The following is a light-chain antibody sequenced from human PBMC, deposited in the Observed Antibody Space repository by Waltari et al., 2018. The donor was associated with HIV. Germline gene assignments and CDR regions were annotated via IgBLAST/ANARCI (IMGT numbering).Light chain of an antibody. CDR1: SSDIGTYKL. Sequence: SALSQPPSVSGSPGQTITVPCVGTSSDIGTYKLVSWYQQHPAEAPKLMIYEVNNRPSGVSYRFSGSKSGNTASLTVAGLQAEDEADYYCCSYASSLSWVFGGGTKVTVL. V-gene: IGLV2-23*02. J-gene: IGLJ3*02. CDR3: CSYASSLSWV. CDR2: EVN.